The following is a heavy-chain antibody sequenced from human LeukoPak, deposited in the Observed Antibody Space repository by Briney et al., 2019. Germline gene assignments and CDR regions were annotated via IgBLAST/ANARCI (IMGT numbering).Heavy chain of an antibody. D-gene: IGHD4-17*01. CDR3: ARDTVTADAFDI. CDR2: IYYSGST. V-gene: IGHV4-59*12. CDR1: GGSISSYY. J-gene: IGHJ3*02. Sequence: SETLSLTCTVSGGSISSYYWSWIRQPPGKGLEWIGYIYYSGSTNYNPSLKSRVTISVDTSKNQFSLKLSSVTAADTAVYYCARDTVTADAFDIWGQGTMVTVSS.